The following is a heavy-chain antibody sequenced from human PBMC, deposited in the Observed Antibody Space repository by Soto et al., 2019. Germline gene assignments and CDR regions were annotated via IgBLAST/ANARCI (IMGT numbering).Heavy chain of an antibody. CDR3: AKGSAFECKGAICYPFDH. Sequence: WGSLRLSCTASVFTFSNYAINWFRLAPGKRLEWVSSVIGSGVNVFYADSVKGRFTISRDNSKNTVYLEMNSLRADDTAEYFCAKGSAFECKGAICYPFDHWGRGTLVTVSS. V-gene: IGHV3-23*01. D-gene: IGHD3-10*01. J-gene: IGHJ4*02. CDR1: VFTFSNYA. CDR2: VIGSGVNV.